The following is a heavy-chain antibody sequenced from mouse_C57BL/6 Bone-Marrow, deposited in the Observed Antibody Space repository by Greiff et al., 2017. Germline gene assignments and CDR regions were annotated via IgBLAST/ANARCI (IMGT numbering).Heavy chain of an antibody. V-gene: IGHV5-9-1*02. CDR2: ISSGGDYI. CDR1: GFTFSSYA. CDR3: TRDSPLYYGSSYWYFDV. Sequence: EVQLQESGEGLVKPGGSLKLSCAASGFTFSSYAMSWVRQTPEKRLEWVAYISSGGDYIYYADTVKGRFTISRDNARNTLYLQMSSLKSEDTAMYYCTRDSPLYYGSSYWYFDVWGTGTTVTVSS. D-gene: IGHD1-1*01. J-gene: IGHJ1*03.